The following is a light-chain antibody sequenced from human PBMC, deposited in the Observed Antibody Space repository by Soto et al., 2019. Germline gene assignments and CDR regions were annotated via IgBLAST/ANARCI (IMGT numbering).Light chain of an antibody. CDR3: HQYGSSPLT. Sequence: EIVLTQSPGTLSLSPGESATLSCRAGQTVRSSSLAWYQQKPGQAPRLLIYGASNRASGIPDRFSGSGSGTDFTHTISRLEPEDFAVYYCHQYGSSPLTFGRGTKVDIK. CDR2: GAS. CDR1: QTVRSSS. V-gene: IGKV3-20*01. J-gene: IGKJ4*02.